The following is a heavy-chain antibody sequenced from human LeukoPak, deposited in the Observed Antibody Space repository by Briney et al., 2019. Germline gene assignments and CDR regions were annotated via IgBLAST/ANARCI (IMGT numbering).Heavy chain of an antibody. CDR1: GFTFSSYS. CDR3: ARDRYSGSYHFDY. CDR2: ITSSSSTI. D-gene: IGHD1-26*01. V-gene: IGHV3-48*01. J-gene: IGHJ4*02. Sequence: PGGSLRLSCAASGFTFSSYSMNWVRQAPGKGLEWVSYITSSSSTIYYADSVKGRFTISRDNAKNSLYLQMNSLRAEDTAVYYCARDRYSGSYHFDYWGQGTLVTVSS.